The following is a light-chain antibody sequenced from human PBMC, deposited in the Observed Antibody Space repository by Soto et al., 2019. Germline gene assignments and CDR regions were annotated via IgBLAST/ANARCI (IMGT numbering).Light chain of an antibody. Sequence: DIQMTQSPSSLSASVGDRVTITCRASQSISSYLNWYQQKPGKAPKLLIYAASSLQSGVPSRLSGSGSGTDFTLTISSLQPEDFATYYCQQSYSTPWTFGQGNKGEIK. V-gene: IGKV1-39*01. CDR3: QQSYSTPWT. J-gene: IGKJ1*01. CDR1: QSISSY. CDR2: AAS.